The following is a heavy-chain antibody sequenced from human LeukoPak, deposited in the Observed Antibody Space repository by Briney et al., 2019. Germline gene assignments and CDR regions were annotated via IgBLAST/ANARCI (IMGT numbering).Heavy chain of an antibody. CDR1: GYTFTGYY. CDR2: TNPNSGGT. D-gene: IGHD1-26*01. J-gene: IGHJ5*02. CDR3: ARVRVGGTANWFDP. V-gene: IGHV1-2*02. Sequence: ASVKVSCKASGYTFTGYYMHWVRQAPGQGLEWMGWTNPNSGGTNYAQKFQGRVTMTRDTSISTAYMELSRLRSDDTAVYYCARVRVGGTANWFDPWGQGTLVTVSS.